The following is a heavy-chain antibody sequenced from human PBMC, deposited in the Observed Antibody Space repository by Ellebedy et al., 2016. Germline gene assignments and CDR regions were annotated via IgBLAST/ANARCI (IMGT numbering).Heavy chain of an antibody. J-gene: IGHJ6*02. D-gene: IGHD6-13*01. CDR3: AGDPDGSSWYGSGMDV. CDR1: GFTFSSYS. Sequence: GESLKISCAASGFTFSSYSMNWVRQAPGKGLEWVSYISSSSSTIYYADSVDGRFTISRDNAKNSLYLQMNSLRAEDTALYYCAGDPDGSSWYGSGMDVWGQGTTVTVSS. CDR2: ISSSSSTI. V-gene: IGHV3-48*01.